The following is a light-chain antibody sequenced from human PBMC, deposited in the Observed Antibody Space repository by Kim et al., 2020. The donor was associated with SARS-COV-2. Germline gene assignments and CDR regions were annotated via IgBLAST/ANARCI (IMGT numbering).Light chain of an antibody. V-gene: IGKV1-27*01. CDR2: AAS. J-gene: IGKJ3*01. CDR1: QDISNY. Sequence: ASVGGRVTITCRASQDISNYLAWYQQKPGKVPQLLIYAASALQSGVPSRFSGSGSGTDFTLTIGSLQTEDVASYYCQKYNSAPLTFGPGTKVDIK. CDR3: QKYNSAPLT.